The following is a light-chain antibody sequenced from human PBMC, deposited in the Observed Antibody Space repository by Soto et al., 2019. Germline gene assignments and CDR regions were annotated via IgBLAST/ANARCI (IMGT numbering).Light chain of an antibody. Sequence: DTVMTQSPATLSVSPGETVTLSCRASQSLSNNLAWYQQKPGQAPRLLIYGASTRATGIPARFSGSGSGTEFTLTISSLQSEDFAVYYCQQYNTWRTFGPGTKVEI. J-gene: IGKJ1*01. CDR3: QQYNTWRT. CDR1: QSLSNN. V-gene: IGKV3-15*01. CDR2: GAS.